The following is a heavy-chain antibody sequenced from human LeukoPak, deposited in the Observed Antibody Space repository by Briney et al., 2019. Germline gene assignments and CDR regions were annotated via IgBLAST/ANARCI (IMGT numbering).Heavy chain of an antibody. J-gene: IGHJ4*02. CDR2: IDPSDSYT. CDR3: ARHSGSSHYYGSGSYYLDY. V-gene: IGHV5-10-1*01. CDR1: GYSFTSYW. Sequence: GESLKISCKGSGYSFTSYWISWVRQMPGKGLERMGRIDPSDSYTNYSPSFQGHVTISADKSISTAYLQWSSLKASDTAMYYCARHSGSSHYYGSGSYYLDYWGQGTLVTVSS. D-gene: IGHD3-10*01.